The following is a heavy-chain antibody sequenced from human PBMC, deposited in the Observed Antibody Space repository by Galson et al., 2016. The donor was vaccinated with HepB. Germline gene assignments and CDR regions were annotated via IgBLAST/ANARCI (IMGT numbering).Heavy chain of an antibody. CDR3: ARGGRLEETGGDY. CDR2: ISAYNGNT. D-gene: IGHD1-26*01. CDR1: GYTFTSYG. J-gene: IGHJ4*02. V-gene: IGHV1-18*01. Sequence: SVKVSCKASGYTFTSYGITWVRRAPGQGLEWMGWISAYNGNTDYAQKLQGRVTMATDTSTSTAYMELRSLRSDDTAVYYCARGGRLEETGGDYWGQGTLVTVSS.